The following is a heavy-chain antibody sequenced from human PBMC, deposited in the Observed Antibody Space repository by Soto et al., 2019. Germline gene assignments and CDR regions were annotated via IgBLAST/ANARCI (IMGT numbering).Heavy chain of an antibody. CDR2: IYSGGST. CDR1: GFTVSSNY. D-gene: IGHD3-10*01. V-gene: IGHV3-53*01. CDR3: ARDENLGWGWFDP. J-gene: IGHJ5*02. Sequence: GSLRLSCAASGFTVSSNYMSWVRQAPGKGLEWVSVIYSGGSTYYADSVKGRFTISRDNSKNTLYLQMNSLRAEDTAVYYCARDENLGWGWFDPWGQGTLVTVSS.